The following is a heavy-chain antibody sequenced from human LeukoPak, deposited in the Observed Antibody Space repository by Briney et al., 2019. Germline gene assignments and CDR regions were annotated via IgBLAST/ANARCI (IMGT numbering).Heavy chain of an antibody. CDR3: AKDSTGVTDY. Sequence: PAGSLRLSCAASGFTFSSYGMHWVRQAPPTGLERVAVISYDGSNKYYADSVKGRFTISRDNSKNTLYLQMNSLRAEDTAVYCCAKDSTGVTDYWGQGTLVTVSS. V-gene: IGHV3-30*18. CDR2: ISYDGSNK. J-gene: IGHJ4*02. CDR1: GFTFSSYG. D-gene: IGHD3-10*01.